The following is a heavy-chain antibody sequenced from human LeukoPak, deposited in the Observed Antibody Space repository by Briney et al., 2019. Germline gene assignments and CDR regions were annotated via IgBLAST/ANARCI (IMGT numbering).Heavy chain of an antibody. Sequence: GGSLRLSCVASGFTFSNSEMHWVRQAPGKGLEWVSKISSGGRTKYYAESVKGRFTISRDNAKNSLFLQMGSLRDEDTAIYYCAGRGTGTYHFDFWGQGILVTVSS. D-gene: IGHD1-26*01. CDR1: GFTFSNSE. J-gene: IGHJ4*02. CDR2: ISSGGRTK. V-gene: IGHV3-48*03. CDR3: AGRGTGTYHFDF.